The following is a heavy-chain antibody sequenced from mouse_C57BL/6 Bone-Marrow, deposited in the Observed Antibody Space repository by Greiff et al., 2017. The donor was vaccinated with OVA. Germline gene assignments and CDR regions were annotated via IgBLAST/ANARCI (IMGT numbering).Heavy chain of an antibody. V-gene: IGHV6-3*01. CDR3: TGGSNYGSSPYYAMDY. CDR2: IRLKSDNYAT. Sequence: EVQGVESGGGLVQPGGSMKLSCVASGFTFSNYWMNWVRQSPETGLEWVAQIRLKSDNYATHYAESVKGRFTISRDDSKSSVYLQMNNLRAEDTGIYYCTGGSNYGSSPYYAMDYWGQGTSVTVSS. D-gene: IGHD1-1*01. CDR1: GFTFSNYW. J-gene: IGHJ4*01.